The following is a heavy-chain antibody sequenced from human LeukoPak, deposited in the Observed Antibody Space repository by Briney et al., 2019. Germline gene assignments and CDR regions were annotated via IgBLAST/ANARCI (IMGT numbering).Heavy chain of an antibody. V-gene: IGHV1-2*02. J-gene: IGHJ4*02. CDR2: INPNSGGT. CDR1: GYTFTGYY. D-gene: IGHD3-10*01. Sequence: ASVKVSCKASGYTFTGYYMHWVRQAPGQGLEWMGWINPNSGGTNYAQKFQGRVTMTRDTSISTAYMELSRLRSDDTAVYYCARVGIRWFGELWNWGQGTLVTVSS. CDR3: ARVGIRWFGELWN.